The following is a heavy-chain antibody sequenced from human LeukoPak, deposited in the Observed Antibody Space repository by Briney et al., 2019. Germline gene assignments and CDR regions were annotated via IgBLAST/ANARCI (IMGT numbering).Heavy chain of an antibody. CDR1: GFTFDDYA. CDR2: ISSSSSNK. J-gene: IGHJ4*02. Sequence: PGRSLRLSCAASGFTFDDYAMHWVRQAPGKGLEWVSSISSSSSNKYYADSVKGRFTISRDNSKNSLYLQMNSLRSEDTAVYYCARGPMVRGPDYWGKGTLVTVSS. V-gene: IGHV3-21*01. D-gene: IGHD3-10*01. CDR3: ARGPMVRGPDY.